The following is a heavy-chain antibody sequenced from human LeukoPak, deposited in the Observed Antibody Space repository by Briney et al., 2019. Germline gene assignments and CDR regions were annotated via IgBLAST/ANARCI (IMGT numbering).Heavy chain of an antibody. V-gene: IGHV4-38-2*02. J-gene: IGHJ4*02. CDR2: IYHSGST. Sequence: SETLSLTCTVSGYSISSGYYWGWIRQPPGKGLEWIGSIYHSGSTYYNPSLKSRVTISVDTSKNQFSLKLSSVTAADTAVYYCARRRWGYHYYFDYWGQGTLVTVSS. CDR3: ARRRWGYHYYFDY. D-gene: IGHD2-21*01. CDR1: GYSISSGYY.